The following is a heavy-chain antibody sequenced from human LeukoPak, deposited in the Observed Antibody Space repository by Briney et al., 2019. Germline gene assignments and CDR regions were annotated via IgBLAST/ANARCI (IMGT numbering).Heavy chain of an antibody. V-gene: IGHV4-39*01. J-gene: IGHJ4*02. CDR2: IYYSGST. CDR1: GGSISSSSYY. Sequence: SETLSLTCTVSGGSISSSSYYWGWIRQPPGKGLEWIGSIYYSGSTYYNPSLKSRVTIFVDTSKDQFSLKLSAVTAADTAVYYCARQRGYNYGSPDCWGQGTPVTVSS. CDR3: ARQRGYNYGSPDC. D-gene: IGHD5-18*01.